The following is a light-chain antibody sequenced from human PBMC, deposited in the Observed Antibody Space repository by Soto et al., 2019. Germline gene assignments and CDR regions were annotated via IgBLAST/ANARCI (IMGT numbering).Light chain of an antibody. Sequence: DIQMTQSPSTLSASVGDRVTITCRASQSISSWLAWYQQKPGQAPKLLLYDASSLERGFPSRFSGSGSVTAFTLTISSLQPDAFSTYYCQHYNSYPMYTFGQGTKLEIK. CDR1: QSISSW. J-gene: IGKJ2*01. CDR2: DAS. V-gene: IGKV1-5*01. CDR3: QHYNSYPMYT.